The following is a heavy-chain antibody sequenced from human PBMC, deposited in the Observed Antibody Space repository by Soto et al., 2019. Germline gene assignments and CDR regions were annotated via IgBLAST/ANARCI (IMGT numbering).Heavy chain of an antibody. J-gene: IGHJ4*02. CDR2: INLDGSET. Sequence: EVHLVESGGGLVQPGGSLRLSCAASGFTFSSHWMTWVRQTPGKGLEWVANINLDGSETYYVDSVTGRFTISRDNAKDSLYLQMSSLRAKDTAVYFCARGIVTGFDYFGCWGQGTLVTVSS. V-gene: IGHV3-7*04. CDR3: ARGIVTGFDYFGC. D-gene: IGHD1-1*01. CDR1: GFTFSSHW.